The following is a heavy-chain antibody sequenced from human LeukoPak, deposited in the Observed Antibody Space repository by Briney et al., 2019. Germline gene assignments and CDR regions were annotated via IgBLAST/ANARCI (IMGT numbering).Heavy chain of an antibody. CDR1: GGSISRPNW. CDR2: IYHSGRT. CDR3: ARVGHNWFDP. J-gene: IGHJ5*02. D-gene: IGHD1-26*01. V-gene: IGHV4-4*02. Sequence: SSETLSLTCAVSGGSISRPNWWTWVRQPPGKGLEWIGEIYHSGRTNPNPSLESRVIMSVDKSKNQFSLKLTSVTAADTAVYYCARVGHNWFDPWGQGTLVTVSS.